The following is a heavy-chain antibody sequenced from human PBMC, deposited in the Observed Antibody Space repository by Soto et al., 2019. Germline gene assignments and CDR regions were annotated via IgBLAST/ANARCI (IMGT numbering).Heavy chain of an antibody. Sequence: GGSLRLSCAASGFTFSSYSMNWVRQAPGKGLEWVSSISSSSSYIYYADSVKGRFTISRDNAKNSLYLQMNSLRAEDTAVSYCAMLDSSDAFDIWGQGTMVTVSS. V-gene: IGHV3-21*01. CDR3: AMLDSSDAFDI. D-gene: IGHD5-18*01. CDR1: GFTFSSYS. CDR2: ISSSSSYI. J-gene: IGHJ3*02.